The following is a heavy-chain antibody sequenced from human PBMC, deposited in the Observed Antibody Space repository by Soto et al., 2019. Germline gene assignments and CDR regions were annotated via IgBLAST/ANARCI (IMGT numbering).Heavy chain of an antibody. J-gene: IGHJ6*02. CDR1: GGSISSSSCY. CDR3: ARQQKGLGYCSGGSCYSRGVGMDV. Sequence: SETLSLTCTVSGGSISSSSCYWGWIRQPPGKGLGWIGSIYYSGSTYYNPSLKSRVTISVDTSKNQFSLKLSSVTAADTAVYYCARQQKGLGYCSGGSCYSRGVGMDVWGQGTTVT. V-gene: IGHV4-39*01. D-gene: IGHD2-15*01. CDR2: IYYSGST.